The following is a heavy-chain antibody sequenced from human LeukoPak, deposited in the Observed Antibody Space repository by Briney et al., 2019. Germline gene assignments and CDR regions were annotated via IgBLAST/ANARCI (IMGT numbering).Heavy chain of an antibody. CDR1: GFTFSSYA. J-gene: IGHJ4*02. D-gene: IGHD3-3*01. CDR2: ISGSGGST. Sequence: GGSLRLSCAASGFTFSSYAMSWVRQAPGKGVEWGSAISGSGGSTYYADSVKGRVTISRDNSKNTLYLQMNSLRAEDTAVYYCAKDLLHGIFGVAAPFDYWGQGTLVTVSS. CDR3: AKDLLHGIFGVAAPFDY. V-gene: IGHV3-23*01.